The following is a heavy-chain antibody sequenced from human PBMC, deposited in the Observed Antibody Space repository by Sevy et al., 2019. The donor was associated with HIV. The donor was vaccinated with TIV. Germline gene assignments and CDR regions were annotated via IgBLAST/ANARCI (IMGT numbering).Heavy chain of an antibody. CDR3: AKQANWAPDY. J-gene: IGHJ4*02. CDR2: IKQDGSEK. Sequence: GGSLRLSCTVSGFTFSSFWMSWVRQAPGKGLEWVANIKQDGSEKYYVDSVKGRFTISRENAKNSLYLQMNSLRAEDAAMYYCAKQANWAPDYWGQGTLVTASS. V-gene: IGHV3-7*01. D-gene: IGHD3-16*01. CDR1: GFTFSSFW.